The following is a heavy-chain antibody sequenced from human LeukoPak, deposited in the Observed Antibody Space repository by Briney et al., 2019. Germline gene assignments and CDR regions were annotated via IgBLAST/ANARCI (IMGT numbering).Heavy chain of an antibody. CDR2: ICSSGYT. J-gene: IGHJ5*02. CDR3: ARERLAMVRGVIPKEAWEWFGP. D-gene: IGHD3-10*01. Sequence: SQTLSLTCTVSGVSVSSGGYYWSWTGQRAGKGLEWIGRICSSGYTNYYPSLMTRATISVETSKHQLSLELRSEAAADKDGVYCARERLAMVRGVIPKEAWEWFGPWGQGTLVTVSS. CDR1: GVSVSSGGYY. V-gene: IGHV4-61*02.